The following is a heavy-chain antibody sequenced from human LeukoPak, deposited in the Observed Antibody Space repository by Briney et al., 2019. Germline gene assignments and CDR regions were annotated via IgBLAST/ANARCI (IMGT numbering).Heavy chain of an antibody. D-gene: IGHD2-2*01. CDR3: ARDRVAVPAAIFDY. CDR2: IKQDGSEK. V-gene: IGHV3-7*01. CDR1: GFTFSSYW. Sequence: GGSLRLSCSASGFTFSSYWMSWVRQAPGKGLEWVVNIKQDGSEKDYVDSVKGRFTITRDNAKNSLYLQMNSLRAEDTAVYYCARDRVAVPAAIFDYWGQGTLVTVSS. J-gene: IGHJ4*02.